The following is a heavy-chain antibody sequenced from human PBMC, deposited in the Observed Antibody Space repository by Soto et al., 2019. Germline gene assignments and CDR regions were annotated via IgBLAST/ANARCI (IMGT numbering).Heavy chain of an antibody. Sequence: EGQLLESGGGLVQPGGSLRLSCAASGFTFSSYAMSWVRQAPGKGLEWVSAISGSGGSTYYADSVKGRSTISRDNAKSTQYLQMNSLRAEDTAVYYCATTGGGYEGFSDYWGQGPLVTVSS. V-gene: IGHV3-23*01. CDR1: GFTFSSYA. CDR2: ISGSGGST. CDR3: ATTGGGYEGFSDY. D-gene: IGHD5-12*01. J-gene: IGHJ4*02.